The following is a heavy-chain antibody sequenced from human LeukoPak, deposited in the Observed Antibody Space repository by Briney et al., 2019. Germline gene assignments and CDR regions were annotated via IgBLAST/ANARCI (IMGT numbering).Heavy chain of an antibody. V-gene: IGHV3-21*01. Sequence: GGSLRLSCAASGFTFSSYSMNWVRQAPGKGLEWVSSISSSSSYIYYADSVKGRFTISRDNAKNSLYLQMNSLRAEDTAVYYCARDQLAVAGSDYWGQGTLVTVSS. D-gene: IGHD6-19*01. CDR1: GFTFSSYS. CDR2: ISSSSSYI. J-gene: IGHJ4*02. CDR3: ARDQLAVAGSDY.